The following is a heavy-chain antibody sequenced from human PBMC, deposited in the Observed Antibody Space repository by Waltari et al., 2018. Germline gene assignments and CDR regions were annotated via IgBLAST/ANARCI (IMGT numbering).Heavy chain of an antibody. D-gene: IGHD3-3*01. J-gene: IGHJ6*03. CDR2: IRYDGSNK. Sequence: QVQLVESGGGLVQPGGSLRLSCAASGFTFSSYGMHWVRQAPGKGLEWVAFIRYDGSNKYYSDSVKGRFTISRDNSKNTLYLQMNSLRAEDTAVYYCAKDSAGVWSGYITGYYYYYMDVWGKGTTVTISS. CDR3: AKDSAGVWSGYITGYYYYYMDV. V-gene: IGHV3-30*02. CDR1: GFTFSSYG.